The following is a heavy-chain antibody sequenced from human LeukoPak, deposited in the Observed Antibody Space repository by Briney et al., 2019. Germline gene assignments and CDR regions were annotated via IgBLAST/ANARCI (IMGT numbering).Heavy chain of an antibody. CDR1: GGSISSGSYY. CDR3: ARDGGYDILTGYRYSIFDY. D-gene: IGHD3-9*01. J-gene: IGHJ4*02. V-gene: IGHV4-61*02. CDR2: IYTSGST. Sequence: PSQTLSLTCTVSGGSISSGSYYWSWIRQPAGKGLEWIGRIYTSGSTNYNPSLKSRVTISVDTSKNQFSLKLSSVTAADTAVYYCARDGGYDILTGYRYSIFDYWGQGTLVTVFS.